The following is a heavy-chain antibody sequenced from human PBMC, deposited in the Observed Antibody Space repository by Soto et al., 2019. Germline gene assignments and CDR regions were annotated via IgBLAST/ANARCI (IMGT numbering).Heavy chain of an antibody. V-gene: IGHV1-46*01. CDR2: FLASGGNT. D-gene: IGHD3-3*02. CDR3: ARGGATIFGVIAS. J-gene: IGHJ5*02. CDR1: Y. Sequence: YGDCGRHATGQGLEWMGRFLASGGNTDYAQRFRGRVSMTRDTSTTNTVSLELTSLTSDDTVVYYCARGGATIFGVIASWGQGTRVTVSS.